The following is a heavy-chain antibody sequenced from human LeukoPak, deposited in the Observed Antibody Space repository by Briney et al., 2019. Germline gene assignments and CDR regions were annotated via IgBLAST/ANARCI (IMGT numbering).Heavy chain of an antibody. CDR3: ARLRGGPAVVDY. CDR1: GYSISSGYY. CDR2: IYHSGST. D-gene: IGHD2-21*01. Sequence: KPSETLSLTCAVSGYSISSGYYWGWIRQPPGKGLEWIGSIYHSGSTYYNPSLKSRVTISVDTSKNQFSLKRSSVTAADTAVYYCARLRGGPAVVDYWGQGTLVTVSS. J-gene: IGHJ4*02. V-gene: IGHV4-38-2*01.